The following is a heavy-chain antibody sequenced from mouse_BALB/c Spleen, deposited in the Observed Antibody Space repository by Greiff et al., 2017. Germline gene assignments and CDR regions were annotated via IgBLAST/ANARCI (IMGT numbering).Heavy chain of an antibody. CDR2: IRNKANGYTT. CDR1: GFTFTDYY. Sequence: EVKLVESGGGLVQPGGSLRLSCATSGFTFTDYYMSWVRQPPGKALEWLGFIRNKANGYTTEYSASVKGRFTISRDNSQSILYLQMNTLRAEDSAAYYCAREGYYGRFDYWGQGTTLTVSS. J-gene: IGHJ2*01. V-gene: IGHV7-3*02. D-gene: IGHD1-1*01. CDR3: AREGYYGRFDY.